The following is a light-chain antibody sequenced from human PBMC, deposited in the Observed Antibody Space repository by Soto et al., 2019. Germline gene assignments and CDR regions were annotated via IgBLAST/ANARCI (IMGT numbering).Light chain of an antibody. CDR3: QQFSSYPLT. CDR1: QSDSSSY. J-gene: IGKJ4*01. V-gene: IGKV3-20*01. CDR2: DAY. Sequence: EIVLTQSPGTLSLSPGERAALSCRASQSDSSSYLAWYQQKPGQAPRLLIYDAYSRDTGIPDRFSGGGSGTDFTITISRLEPEDFAVYYCQQFSSYPLTFGGGTKVDIK.